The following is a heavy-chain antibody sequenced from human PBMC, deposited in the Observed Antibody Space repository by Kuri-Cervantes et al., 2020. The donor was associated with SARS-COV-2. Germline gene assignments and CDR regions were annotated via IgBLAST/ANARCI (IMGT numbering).Heavy chain of an antibody. J-gene: IGHJ6*02. CDR3: ATLPDGPGSSSWYYGYYYGMDV. CDR2: IYFSGST. CDR1: GGSISSSSYY. V-gene: IGHV4-39*01. D-gene: IGHD6-13*01. Sequence: GSLRLSCTVSGGSISSSSYYWGWIRQPPGKGLEWIGSIYFSGSTYYNPSLKGRVTISVDTSKNQFPLKLSSVTAADTAVYYCATLPDGPGSSSWYYGYYYGMDVWGQGTTVTSP.